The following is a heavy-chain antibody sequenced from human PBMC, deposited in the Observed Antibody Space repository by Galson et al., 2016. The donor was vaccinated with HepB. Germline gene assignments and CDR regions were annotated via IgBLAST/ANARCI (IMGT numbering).Heavy chain of an antibody. CDR3: AKDPSVVTAGGRWFDP. V-gene: IGHV3-33*06. CDR1: GFTFSDYG. J-gene: IGHJ5*02. CDR2: IWTGGSFI. Sequence: SLRLSCAASGFTFSDYGMHWVRQAPGKGLEWVAVIWTGGSFINYADSVKGRFTVSRDNSRSTLYLQMNSLRVEDTAVYYCAKDPSVVTAGGRWFDPWGQGTLVTVSS. D-gene: IGHD1-26*01.